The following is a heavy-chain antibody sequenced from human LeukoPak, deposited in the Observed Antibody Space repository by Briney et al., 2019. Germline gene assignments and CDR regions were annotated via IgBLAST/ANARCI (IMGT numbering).Heavy chain of an antibody. CDR3: ARGLWFGDENPPYFDY. CDR2: IYTSGIT. D-gene: IGHD3-10*01. J-gene: IGHJ4*02. V-gene: IGHV4-61*02. CDR1: GGSISSGTYY. Sequence: SETLSLTCTVSGGSISSGTYYWYWIRQPAGKGLEWIGRIYTSGITNYNPPLKSRVTISVDTSRNQFSLKLSSVTAADTAVYYCARGLWFGDENPPYFDYWGQGILVTVSS.